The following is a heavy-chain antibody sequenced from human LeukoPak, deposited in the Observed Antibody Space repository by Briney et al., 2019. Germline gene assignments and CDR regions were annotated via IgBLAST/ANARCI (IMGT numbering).Heavy chain of an antibody. D-gene: IGHD6-19*01. CDR2: ISAYNGNT. CDR1: GYTFTSYG. J-gene: IGHJ4*02. V-gene: IGHV1-18*04. Sequence: GASVKVSCKASGYTFTSYGISWVRQAPGQGLEWMGWISAYNGNTNYAQKLQGRVAMTTDTSTSTAYMELRSLRSDDTAVYYCARDGYSSGWYGIDYWGQGTLVTVSS. CDR3: ARDGYSSGWYGIDY.